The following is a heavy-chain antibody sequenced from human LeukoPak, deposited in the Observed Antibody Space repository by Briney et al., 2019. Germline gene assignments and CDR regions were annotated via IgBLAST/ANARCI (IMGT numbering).Heavy chain of an antibody. CDR1: GFAFDDYS. J-gene: IGHJ4*02. D-gene: IGHD3-22*01. V-gene: IGHV3-43*01. Sequence: GGSLRLSCAASGFAFDDYSMHWVRQTPGKGLEWISAINWDGSGTYYAESLKGRFTISRDNGDSTLYLQMNNLRTDDTALYYCASEGGYKGPFDYWGRGTLVTVSS. CDR2: INWDGSGT. CDR3: ASEGGYKGPFDY.